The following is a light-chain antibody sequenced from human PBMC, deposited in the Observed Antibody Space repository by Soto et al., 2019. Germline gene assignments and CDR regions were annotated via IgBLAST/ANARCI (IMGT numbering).Light chain of an antibody. V-gene: IGLV2-14*01. CDR3: AAWDDSLSVV. CDR1: SSDVGRYKY. Sequence: QSALTQPASVSGSPGQSIAISCTGTSSDVGRYKYVSWYQHHPGKAPKLILYEVSNRPSGVSDRFSGSKSGNTASLTISGLQAEDEADYYCAAWDDSLSVVFGGGTKLTVL. CDR2: EVS. J-gene: IGLJ2*01.